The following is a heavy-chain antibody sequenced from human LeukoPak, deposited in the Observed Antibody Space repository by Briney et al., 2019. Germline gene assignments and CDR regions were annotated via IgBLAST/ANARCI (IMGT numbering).Heavy chain of an antibody. J-gene: IGHJ6*02. CDR2: IYYSGST. CDR3: ARGAGDFWSGYFDYYYGMDV. Sequence: PSETLSLTCSVSGGSVSSGSYYWNWIRQPPGKGLEWIGYIYYSGSTNYNPSLKSRVTISVDTSKNQFSLKLSSVTAADTAVYYCARGAGDFWSGYFDYYYGMDVWGQGTTVTVSS. D-gene: IGHD3-3*01. V-gene: IGHV4-61*01. CDR1: GGSVSSGSYY.